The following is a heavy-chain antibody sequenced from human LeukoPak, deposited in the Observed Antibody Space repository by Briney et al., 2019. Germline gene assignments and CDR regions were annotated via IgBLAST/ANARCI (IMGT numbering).Heavy chain of an antibody. CDR1: GFTFSSYA. Sequence: PGGSLRLSCAASGFTFSSYAMHWVRQAPGKGLEWVAVISYDGSNKYYADSVKGRFTISRDNSKNTLYLQTNTLRAEDTAVYYCAKSPVKYCSGSSCYNDNWGQGTLVTVSS. D-gene: IGHD2-2*02. V-gene: IGHV3-30-3*02. CDR2: ISYDGSNK. CDR3: AKSPVKYCSGSSCYNDN. J-gene: IGHJ4*02.